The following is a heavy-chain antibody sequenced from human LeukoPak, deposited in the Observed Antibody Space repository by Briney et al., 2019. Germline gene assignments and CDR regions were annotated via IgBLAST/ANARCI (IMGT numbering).Heavy chain of an antibody. V-gene: IGHV1-69*13. CDR3: ARESYYDFWITSYYFDY. D-gene: IGHD3-3*01. CDR2: TIPIFGTA. Sequence: GASVNVSFKASGGTFSSYAISWVRQAPGQGLEWMGGTIPIFGTANYAQKFQGRVTITADESTSTAYMELSSLRSEDTAVYYCARESYYDFWITSYYFDYWGQGTLVTVSS. J-gene: IGHJ4*02. CDR1: GGTFSSYA.